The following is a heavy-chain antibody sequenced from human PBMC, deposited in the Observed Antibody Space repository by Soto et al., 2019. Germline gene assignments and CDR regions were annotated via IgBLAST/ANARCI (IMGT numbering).Heavy chain of an antibody. CDR3: VRGVPGDQTYFWYGMDV. CDR1: GFTFSSYS. CDR2: ISSSSNTI. D-gene: IGHD7-27*01. Sequence: EVQLVESGGGLVQPGGSLRLSCAASGFTFSSYSMNWVRQAPGKGLQWISYISSSSNTIYYADSVKGRFTISRDYAKNSLYLQMNSLTDEDTSVYYGVRGVPGDQTYFWYGMDVWGQGTTVTVSS. J-gene: IGHJ6*02. V-gene: IGHV3-48*02.